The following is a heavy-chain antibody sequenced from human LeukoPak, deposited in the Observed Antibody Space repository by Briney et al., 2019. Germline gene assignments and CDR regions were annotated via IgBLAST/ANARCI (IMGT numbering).Heavy chain of an antibody. CDR3: AALHEELDY. CDR2: IKQDGSEK. V-gene: IGHV3-7*03. J-gene: IGHJ4*02. Sequence: GGSLRLSCAASGFTFSRYWMSWVRQAPEKGLEWVANIKQDGSEKNYVDSVKGRFTISRDNAKNSLYLEMNSLRVEDTAVYYCAALHEELDYWGQGTLVTVSS. CDR1: GFTFSRYW. D-gene: IGHD1-26*01.